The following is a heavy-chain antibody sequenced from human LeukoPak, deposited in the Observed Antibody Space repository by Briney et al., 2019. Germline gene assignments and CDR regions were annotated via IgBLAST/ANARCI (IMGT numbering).Heavy chain of an antibody. CDR2: IYVGGST. V-gene: IGHV3-53*01. Sequence: GGSLRPSRAASGFTVSSNDISWVRQAPGKGLEWVSVIYVGGSTYYADSVKGRFTISRDNSKNTLYLQMNSLRAEDTAVYYCARDRGSGITMVRGVIRGYRHVWGEGTTVTVSS. CDR3: ARDRGSGITMVRGVIRGYRHV. CDR1: GFTVSSND. D-gene: IGHD3-10*01. J-gene: IGHJ6*03.